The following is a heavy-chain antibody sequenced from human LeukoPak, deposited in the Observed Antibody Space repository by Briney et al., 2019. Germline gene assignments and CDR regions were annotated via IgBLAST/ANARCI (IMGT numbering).Heavy chain of an antibody. J-gene: IGHJ4*02. CDR1: GGSFSGYY. CDR2: INHSGGT. Sequence: SETLSLTCAVYGGSFSGYYWSWIRQPPGKGLEWIGEINHSGGTKYNPSLKSRVTISVDTSKNQFSLKLSSVTAADTAVYYCARGPKDYYYGSGSSRTRPLDYWGQGTLVTVSS. D-gene: IGHD3-10*01. CDR3: ARGPKDYYYGSGSSRTRPLDY. V-gene: IGHV4-34*01.